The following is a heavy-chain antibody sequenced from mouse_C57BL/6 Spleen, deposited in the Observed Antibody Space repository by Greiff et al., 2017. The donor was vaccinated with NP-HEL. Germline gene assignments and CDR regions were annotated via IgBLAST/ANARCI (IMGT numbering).Heavy chain of an antibody. CDR3: ARGAGYFDY. CDR1: GFTFSSYG. Sequence: EVKLVESGGDLVKPGGSLKLSCAASGFTFSSYGMSWVRQTPDKRLEWVATISSGGSYTSYPDSVKGRFTISRDNAKNTLYLQMSSLKSEDTAMYYCARGAGYFDYWGKGTTLTVSS. V-gene: IGHV5-6*01. CDR2: ISSGGSYT. J-gene: IGHJ2*01.